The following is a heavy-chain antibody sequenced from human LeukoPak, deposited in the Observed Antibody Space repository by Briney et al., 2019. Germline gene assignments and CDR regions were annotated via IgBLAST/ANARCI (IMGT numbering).Heavy chain of an antibody. CDR2: IYYSGST. J-gene: IGHJ4*02. V-gene: IGHV4-59*01. CDR3: AREENYYDSSGYSYFDY. CDR1: GGSISSCY. Sequence: SETLSLTCTVSGGSISSCYWSWIRQPPGKGLEWIGYIYYSGSTNYNPSLKSRVTISVDTSKNQFSLRLSSVTAADTAVYYCAREENYYDSSGYSYFDYWGQGTLVTVSS. D-gene: IGHD3-22*01.